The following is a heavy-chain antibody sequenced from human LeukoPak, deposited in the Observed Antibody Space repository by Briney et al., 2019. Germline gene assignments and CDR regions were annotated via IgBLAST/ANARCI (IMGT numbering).Heavy chain of an antibody. V-gene: IGHV5-51*01. D-gene: IGHD3-10*01. CDR1: GHSFTSYW. Sequence: GESLKISCEGSGHSFTSYWIGWVRQMPGKGLEWMGTIYPGDSETRYSPSFQGQVTISVDKFISTAYLQWSSLKASDTAMYYCASSIFGVRGYYFDYWGQGTLVTVSS. J-gene: IGHJ4*02. CDR3: ASSIFGVRGYYFDY. CDR2: IYPGDSET.